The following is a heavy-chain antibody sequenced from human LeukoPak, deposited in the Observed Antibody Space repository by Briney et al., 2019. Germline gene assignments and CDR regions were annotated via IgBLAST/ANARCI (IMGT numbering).Heavy chain of an antibody. CDR2: FYSSEST. J-gene: IGHJ4*02. CDR3: EAGYSVN. V-gene: IGHV4-39*01. Sequence: PSETLSLTCTVSGGSISSSGYYWGWIRQPPGKGLEWIGSFYSSESTNYNPSLKSRVTISVDTSKNQFSMKLISVTAADTAVYYCEAGYSVNWGQGTLVTVSS. D-gene: IGHD3-9*01. CDR1: GGSISSSGYY.